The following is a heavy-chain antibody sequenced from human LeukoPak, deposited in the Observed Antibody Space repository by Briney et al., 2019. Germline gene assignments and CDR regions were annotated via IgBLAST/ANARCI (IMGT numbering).Heavy chain of an antibody. J-gene: IGHJ4*02. D-gene: IGHD3-10*01. V-gene: IGHV4-34*01. CDR2: INHSGST. CDR3: ARGPYGSGSFPNY. CDR1: SGSFSGYY. Sequence: PSETLSLTCAVYSGSFSGYYWSWIRQPPGKGLEWIGEINHSGSTNYNPSLKSRVTISVDTSKNQFSLKLSSVTAADTAVYYCARGPYGSGSFPNYWGQGTLVTVSS.